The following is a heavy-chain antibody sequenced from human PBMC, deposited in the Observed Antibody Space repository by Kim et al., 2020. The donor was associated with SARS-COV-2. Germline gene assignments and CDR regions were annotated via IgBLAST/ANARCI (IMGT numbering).Heavy chain of an antibody. D-gene: IGHD6-19*01. V-gene: IGHV3-30-3*01. J-gene: IGHJ4*02. CDR2: ISYYGSNK. Sequence: GGSLRLSCAASGFTFSSYAMHWVRQAPGKGLEWVAVISYYGSNKYYADSVKGRFTISRDNSKNTLYLQMNSLRAEDTALYYCERVSSGWWGGFDHWGQGTLVTVSS. CDR3: ERVSSGWWGGFDH. CDR1: GFTFSSYA.